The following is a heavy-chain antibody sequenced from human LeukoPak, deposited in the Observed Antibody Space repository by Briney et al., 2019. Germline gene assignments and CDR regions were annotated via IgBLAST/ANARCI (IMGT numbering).Heavy chain of an antibody. V-gene: IGHV1-24*01. CDR3: ATSSGYVRLRFLEWLFHY. CDR1: GYTLTELS. D-gene: IGHD3-3*01. CDR2: FDPEDGET. Sequence: GASVKVSCKVSGYTLTELSMHWVRQAPGKGLEWMGGFDPEDGETIYAQKFQGRVTMTEDSSTDTAYMELSSLRSEDTAVYYCATSSGYVRLRFLEWLFHYWGQGTLVTVSS. J-gene: IGHJ4*02.